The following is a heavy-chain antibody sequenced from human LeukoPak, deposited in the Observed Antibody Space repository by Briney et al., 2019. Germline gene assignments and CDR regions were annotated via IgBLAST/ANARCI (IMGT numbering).Heavy chain of an antibody. Sequence: GASVKVSCKASGGTFSSYAISWVRQAPGQGLEWMGGIIPIFGTANYAQKFQGRVTITADESTSTAYVELSSLRSEDTAVYYCARGSPKPSSNWFDPWGQGTLVTVSS. V-gene: IGHV1-69*13. CDR3: ARGSPKPSSNWFDP. J-gene: IGHJ5*02. CDR1: GGTFSSYA. CDR2: IIPIFGTA. D-gene: IGHD2-15*01.